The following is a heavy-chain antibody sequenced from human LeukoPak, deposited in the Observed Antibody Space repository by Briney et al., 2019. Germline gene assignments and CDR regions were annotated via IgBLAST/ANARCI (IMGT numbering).Heavy chain of an antibody. D-gene: IGHD6-13*01. CDR3: ARGGQVAAARPFDY. J-gene: IGHJ4*02. CDR2: INHSGST. V-gene: IGHV4-34*01. CDR1: GGSFSGYY. Sequence: SETLSLTCAVYGGSFSGYYWSWIRQPPGKGLEWIGEINHSGSTNYNPSLKSRVTISVDTSNNQFSLKLSSVTAADTAVYYCARGGQVAAARPFDYWGQGTLVTVSS.